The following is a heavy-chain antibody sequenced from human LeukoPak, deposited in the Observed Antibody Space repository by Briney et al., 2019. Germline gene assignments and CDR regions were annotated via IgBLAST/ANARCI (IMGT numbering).Heavy chain of an antibody. CDR1: GFTFSSYS. CDR3: ARDRDGYNSSPFEP. CDR2: ITSSSGSI. D-gene: IGHD5-24*01. J-gene: IGHJ5*02. V-gene: IGHV3-48*04. Sequence: GGSLRLSCAASGFTFSSYSMNWVRQAPGKGLEWVSYITSSSGSIYYADSVKGRFTISRDNAKNTLYLQMNSLRAEDTALYYCARDRDGYNSSPFEPWGQGTLVTVSS.